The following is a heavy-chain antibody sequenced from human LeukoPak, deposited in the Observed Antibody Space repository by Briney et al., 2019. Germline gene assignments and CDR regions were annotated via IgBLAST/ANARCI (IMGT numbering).Heavy chain of an antibody. J-gene: IGHJ4*02. CDR2: ISGSGGST. Sequence: GGTLRLSCAASGFTFSSYGMSWVRQAPGKGLEWVSAISGSGGSTYYADSVKGRFTISRDNSKNTLYLQMNSLRAEDTALYYCARKSASGNYPLDYWGQGTLVTVSS. D-gene: IGHD3-10*01. CDR3: ARKSASGNYPLDY. CDR1: GFTFSSYG. V-gene: IGHV3-23*01.